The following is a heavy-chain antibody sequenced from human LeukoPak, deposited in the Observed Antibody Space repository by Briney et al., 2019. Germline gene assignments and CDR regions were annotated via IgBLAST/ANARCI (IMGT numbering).Heavy chain of an antibody. CDR3: AKGYSSSWSYSYFDY. J-gene: IGHJ4*02. CDR2: ISSSSSTI. D-gene: IGHD6-13*01. Sequence: PGGSLRLSCAASGFTFSSFSMNWVRQAPGKGLEWVSYISSSSSTIYYADSVKGRFTISRDNSENTLYMQMNSLRVEDTAVYFCAKGYSSSWSYSYFDYWGQGNLVTVSS. CDR1: GFTFSSFS. V-gene: IGHV3-48*01.